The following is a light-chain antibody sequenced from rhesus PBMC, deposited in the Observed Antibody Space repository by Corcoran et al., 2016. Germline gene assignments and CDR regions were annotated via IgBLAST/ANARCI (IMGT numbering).Light chain of an antibody. V-gene: IGKV1-66*01. CDR3: QQYKNSPLT. Sequence: DIQMTQSPSSLSASVGDRVTITCRASQGINNYLSWYQQKPGKAPKPLIYSASSLETGVPSRFSGSRSGKDYTLTISSLQPEDIGTYYCQQYKNSPLTFGGGTKVEIK. CDR2: SAS. CDR1: QGINNY. J-gene: IGKJ4*01.